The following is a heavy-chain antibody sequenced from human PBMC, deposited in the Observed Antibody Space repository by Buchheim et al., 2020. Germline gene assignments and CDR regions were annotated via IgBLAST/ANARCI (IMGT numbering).Heavy chain of an antibody. J-gene: IGHJ4*02. CDR1: GFTFTNHA. CDR2: ISGSGVGGTT. Sequence: EVQLLESGGGLVQPGGSRRLSCAASGFTFTNHAMHWVRQAPGKGLEWVSVISGSGVGGTTFYADSVRGRFTVSRDDATNTLILQMNSLTAEDTAVYYCAKAYGDSGYPQLPIDFWGQGTL. D-gene: IGHD3-22*01. V-gene: IGHV3-23*01. CDR3: AKAYGDSGYPQLPIDF.